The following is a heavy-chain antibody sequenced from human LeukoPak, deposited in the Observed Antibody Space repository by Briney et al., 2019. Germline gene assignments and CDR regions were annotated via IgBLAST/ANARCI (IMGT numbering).Heavy chain of an antibody. V-gene: IGHV4-59*01. J-gene: IGHJ4*02. D-gene: IGHD5-24*01. CDR2: IYYNGNT. CDR3: AREARRDGYPFDY. Sequence: SETLSLTCSVSDGSINSYYWNWIRRPPGKGLEWIGYIYYNGNTNYSPSLKSRVTMSVDTSKNLFSLKVSSVTAADTAVYYCAREARRDGYPFDYWGQGTLVTVSS. CDR1: DGSINSYY.